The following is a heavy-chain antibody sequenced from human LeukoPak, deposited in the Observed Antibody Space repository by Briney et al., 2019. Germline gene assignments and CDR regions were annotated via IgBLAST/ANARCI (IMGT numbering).Heavy chain of an antibody. CDR3: ASNVGPRRRSPVLMDV. CDR2: ISSSGHTI. CDR1: GFTVSSNY. Sequence: PGGSLRLSCAASGFTVSSNYMRWVRQAPGKGLEWVSYISSSGHTIYYADSVKGRFIISRDNAKKSLYLLMNSLRAEDTAVYYCASNVGPRRRSPVLMDVWGQGTTVTVSS. J-gene: IGHJ6*02. V-gene: IGHV3-11*04. D-gene: IGHD1-26*01.